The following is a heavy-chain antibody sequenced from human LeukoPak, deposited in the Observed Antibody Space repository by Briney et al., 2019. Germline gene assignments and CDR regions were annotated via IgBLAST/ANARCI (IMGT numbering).Heavy chain of an antibody. CDR3: ARDVLYCSSTSCLGWFDP. D-gene: IGHD2-2*01. CDR1: GGSVSSGDYY. V-gene: IGHV4-30-4*01. Sequence: SQTLSLTCTVSGGSVSSGDYYWSWIRLPPGKGLEWIGYIYYSGSTYYNPSLKSRVTISVDTSKNQFSLKLSSVTAADTAVYYCARDVLYCSSTSCLGWFDPWGQGTLVTVSS. J-gene: IGHJ5*02. CDR2: IYYSGST.